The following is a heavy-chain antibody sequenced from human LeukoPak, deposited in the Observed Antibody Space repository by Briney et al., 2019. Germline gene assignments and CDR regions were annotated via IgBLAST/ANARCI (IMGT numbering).Heavy chain of an antibody. CDR2: ISDSGGST. CDR3: AKRGVVIRVILVGFHKEAYYFES. D-gene: IGHD3/OR15-3a*01. CDR1: GITLSNYG. V-gene: IGHV3-23*01. Sequence: GGSLRLSCAVSGITLSNYGMSWVRQAPGKGLEWVAGISDSGGSTKYADSVKGRFTISRDNPKNTLFLQMNSLSAEDTAVYFCAKRGVVIRVILVGFHKEAYYFESWGQGALVTVSS. J-gene: IGHJ4*02.